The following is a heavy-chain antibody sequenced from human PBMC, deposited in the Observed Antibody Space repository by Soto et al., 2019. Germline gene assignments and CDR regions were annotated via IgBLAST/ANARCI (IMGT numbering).Heavy chain of an antibody. J-gene: IGHJ6*02. CDR2: ISYDGSNK. CDR1: GFTFSSYG. V-gene: IGHV3-30*18. CDR3: AKDRYYDILTGTYYYYYGMDV. Sequence: GGSLRLSCAASGFTFSSYGMHWVRQAPGKGLEWVAVISYDGSNKYYADSVKGRFTISRDNSKNTLYLQMNSLRAEDTAVYYCAKDRYYDILTGTYYYYYGMDVWGQGTTVTVSS. D-gene: IGHD3-9*01.